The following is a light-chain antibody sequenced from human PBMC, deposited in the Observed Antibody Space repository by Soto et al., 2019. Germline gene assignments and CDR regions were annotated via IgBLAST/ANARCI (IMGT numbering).Light chain of an antibody. CDR2: DVS. J-gene: IGLJ1*01. CDR3: SSYTSSSTLRV. Sequence: QSALTQAASVSGSPGQSITISCTGTSSDVGGYNYVSWYQQHPGKAPKLMIYDVSNRPSGVSNRFSGSKSGNTASLTISGLHAEDEADYYCSSYTSSSTLRVFGTGTKVT. CDR1: SSDVGGYNY. V-gene: IGLV2-14*01.